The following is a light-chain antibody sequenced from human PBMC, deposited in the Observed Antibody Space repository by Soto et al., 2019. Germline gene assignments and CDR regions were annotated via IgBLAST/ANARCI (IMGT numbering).Light chain of an antibody. CDR1: QSVSSY. J-gene: IGKJ5*01. V-gene: IGKV3-11*01. CDR2: VAS. Sequence: EIVLTQSPATLSLSPGERATLSCRASQSVSSYLAWYQQKPCQAPRLLIYVASNRAIGIPARFSGSVSGTDFTFTISSLEPEDFAVYYCRQRSNGITFGQGTRLEIK. CDR3: RQRSNGIT.